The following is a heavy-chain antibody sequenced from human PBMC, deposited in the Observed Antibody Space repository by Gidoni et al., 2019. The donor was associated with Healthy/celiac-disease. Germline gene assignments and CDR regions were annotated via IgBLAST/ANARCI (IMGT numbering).Heavy chain of an antibody. CDR1: GYTFTSHG. CDR2: ISAYNGNT. CDR3: ARAFGDYLGYYYYGMDV. J-gene: IGHJ6*02. V-gene: IGHV1-18*01. Sequence: QVPLVQSAAEVKKPGASVKVSCKTSGYTFTSHGISWVRQAPGQGLEWMGWISAYNGNTNYAQKLQGRVTMTTDTSTSTAYMELRSLRSDDTAVYYCARAFGDYLGYYYYGMDVWGQGTTVTVSS. D-gene: IGHD4-17*01.